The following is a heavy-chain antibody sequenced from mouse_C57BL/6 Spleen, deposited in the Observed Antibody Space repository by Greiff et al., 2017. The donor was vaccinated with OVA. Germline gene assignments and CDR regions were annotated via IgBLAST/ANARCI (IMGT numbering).Heavy chain of an antibody. D-gene: IGHD2-3*01. Sequence: EVKLMESGGGLVKPGGSLKLSCAASGFTFSDYGMHWVRQAPEKGLEWVAYISSGSSTIYYADTVKGRFTISRDNAKNTLFLQMTSLRSEDTAMYYCARLDDGYHWYFDVWGTGTTVTVSS. V-gene: IGHV5-17*01. CDR1: GFTFSDYG. CDR2: ISSGSSTI. CDR3: ARLDDGYHWYFDV. J-gene: IGHJ1*03.